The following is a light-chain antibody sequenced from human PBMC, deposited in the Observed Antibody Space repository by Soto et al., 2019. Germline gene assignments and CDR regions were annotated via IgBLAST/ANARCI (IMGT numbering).Light chain of an antibody. V-gene: IGKV1-17*01. CDR2: DAS. CDR1: QGIRND. CDR3: QQYNDYSTWT. Sequence: DIQMTQSPSSLSASVGDRVTITCRASQGIRNDLGWYQQKPGKAPKVLIWDASTLQRGVPSRFSGSGSGTEFTLTISSLQPDDFATYYCQQYNDYSTWTFGQGTKVDIK. J-gene: IGKJ1*01.